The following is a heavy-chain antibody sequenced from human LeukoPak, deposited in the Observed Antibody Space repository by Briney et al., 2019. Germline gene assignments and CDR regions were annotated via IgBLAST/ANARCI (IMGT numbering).Heavy chain of an antibody. J-gene: IGHJ4*02. CDR2: ISSSSIYT. D-gene: IGHD6-13*01. CDR3: ATLLRSQLVSVADY. CDR1: GXTFSDYY. Sequence: GGSLRLSCAASGXTFSDYYMSWIRQAPGKGLEWISFISSSSIYTDYADSVKGRFTISRDNANDSLYLQMNSLRAEDTAVYYCATLLRSQLVSVADYWGQGTLVTVSS. V-gene: IGHV3-11*03.